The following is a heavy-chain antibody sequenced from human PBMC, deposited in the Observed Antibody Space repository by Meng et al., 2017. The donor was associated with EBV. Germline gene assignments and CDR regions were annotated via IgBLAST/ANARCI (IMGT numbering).Heavy chain of an antibody. Sequence: LVQAGAEGEKSGAPVKGDFNASGYTFTSYGISWVRQAPGQGLEWMGWISAYNGNTNYAQKLQGRVTMTTDTSTSTAYMELRSLRSDDTAVYYCARGLDYFDYWGQGTLVTVSS. V-gene: IGHV1-18*01. CDR1: GYTFTSYG. CDR2: ISAYNGNT. CDR3: ARGLDYFDY. J-gene: IGHJ4*02.